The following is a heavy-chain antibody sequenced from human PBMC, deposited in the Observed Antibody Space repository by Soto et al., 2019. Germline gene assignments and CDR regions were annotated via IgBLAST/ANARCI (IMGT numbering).Heavy chain of an antibody. J-gene: IGHJ4*01. Sequence: GGSLRLSCAASGFTFSSYSMNWVRQAPGKGLEWVSSISSSSSYIYYADSVKGRFTISRDNAKNSLYLQMNSLRAEDTAVYYSPRHAATPVTTTLARGNWDPGTLLTTST. CDR2: ISSSSSYI. CDR3: PRHAATPVTTTLARGN. V-gene: IGHV3-21*01. D-gene: IGHD4-4*01. CDR1: GFTFSSYS.